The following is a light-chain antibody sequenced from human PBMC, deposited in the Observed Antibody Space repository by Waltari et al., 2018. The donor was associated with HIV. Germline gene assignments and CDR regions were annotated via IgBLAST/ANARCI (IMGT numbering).Light chain of an antibody. CDR2: GAS. V-gene: IGKV3-20*01. J-gene: IGKJ4*01. CDR1: QSVSSSY. Sequence: EIVLTQSPGTLSLSPGERATLSCRASQSVSSSYLAWYQQKPGQAPRLLIYGASSRTTGIPDRFSGSGSGTDFTLTISRLEPEEFAVYYCHQYGSSPRTFGGGTKVESK. CDR3: HQYGSSPRT.